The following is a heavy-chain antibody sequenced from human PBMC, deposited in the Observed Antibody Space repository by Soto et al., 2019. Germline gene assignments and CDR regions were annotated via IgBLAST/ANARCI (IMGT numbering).Heavy chain of an antibody. J-gene: IGHJ5*02. CDR3: ARERPDGARLDP. V-gene: IGHV4-30-4*01. CDR2: IYYSGST. Sequence: QVQLQESGPGLVKPSQTLSLTCTVSGGSISSGDYYWSWIRQPPGKGLEWIGYIYYSGSTYYNPSLKIRFTISVDTSKTQFSLKLSSVTAADTAVYYCARERPDGARLDPWGQGTLVTASS. CDR1: GGSISSGDYY. D-gene: IGHD6-6*01.